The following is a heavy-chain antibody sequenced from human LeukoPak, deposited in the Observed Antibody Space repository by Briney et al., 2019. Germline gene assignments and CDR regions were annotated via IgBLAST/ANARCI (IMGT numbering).Heavy chain of an antibody. CDR3: ARGYCNSDSCYGGDY. D-gene: IGHD2-2*01. V-gene: IGHV3-21*01. CDR2: ISSSSSYI. Sequence: GGSLRLSCAASGFTFSNYDMHWVRQAPGKGLEWVSAISSSSSYIYYADSIKGRFTISRDNAENSLYLHMNSLRAEDTALYYCARGYCNSDSCYGGDYWGQGTLVTVSS. CDR1: GFTFSNYD. J-gene: IGHJ4*02.